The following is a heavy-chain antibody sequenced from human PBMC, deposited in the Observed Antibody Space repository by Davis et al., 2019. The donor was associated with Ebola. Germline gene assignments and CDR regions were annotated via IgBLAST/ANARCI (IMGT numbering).Heavy chain of an antibody. V-gene: IGHV1-69*10. CDR3: ARDSYSSSWYGKFDY. J-gene: IGHJ4*02. CDR2: IIPILGIA. D-gene: IGHD6-13*01. Sequence: SVTVSCKASGGTFSSYAISWVRQAPGQGLEWMGGIIPILGIANYAQKFQGRVTITADESTSTAYMELSSLRSEDTAVYYCARDSYSSSWYGKFDYWGQGTLVTVSS. CDR1: GGTFSSYA.